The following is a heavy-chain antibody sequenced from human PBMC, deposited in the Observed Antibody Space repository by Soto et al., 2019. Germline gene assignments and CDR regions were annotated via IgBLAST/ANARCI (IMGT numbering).Heavy chain of an antibody. J-gene: IGHJ4*02. CDR3: ARDLVTGDQGGDYFDY. D-gene: IGHD2-21*02. CDR2: INAGNGNT. CDR1: GYTFTSYA. V-gene: IGHV1-3*01. Sequence: ASVKVSCKASGYTFTSYAMHWVRQAPGQRLEWMGWINAGNGNTKYSQKFQGRVTITRDTSASTAYMELSSLRSEDTAVYYCARDLVTGDQGGDYFDYWGQGTLVTVSS.